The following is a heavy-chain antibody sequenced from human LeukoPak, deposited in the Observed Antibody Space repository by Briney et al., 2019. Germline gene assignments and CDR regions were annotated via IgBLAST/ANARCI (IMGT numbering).Heavy chain of an antibody. V-gene: IGHV4-59*01. J-gene: IGHJ6*02. Sequence: SETLSLTCTVSGGSISSYYWSWIRQPPGKGLEWIGYIYYSGSTNYNPSLKSRVTISVDTSKNQFSLKLSSVTAADTAVYYCARGPLWFGESYYYYYYGMDVWGQGTTVTVSS. CDR1: GGSISSYY. CDR2: IYYSGST. D-gene: IGHD3-10*01. CDR3: ARGPLWFGESYYYYYYGMDV.